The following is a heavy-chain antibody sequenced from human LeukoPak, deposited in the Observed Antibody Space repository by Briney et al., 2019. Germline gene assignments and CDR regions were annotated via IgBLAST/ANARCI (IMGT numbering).Heavy chain of an antibody. CDR3: ERDRRVVVAATQENWFDP. J-gene: IGHJ5*02. CDR2: INPNSGGT. Sequence: ASVKVSCKASGYTFTGYYMHWVRQAPGQGLEWMGRINPNSGGTNYAQKFQGRVTTTRDTSISTAYMELSRLRSDDTAVYYCERDRRVVVAATQENWFDPWGQGTLVTVSS. D-gene: IGHD2-15*01. CDR1: GYTFTGYY. V-gene: IGHV1-2*06.